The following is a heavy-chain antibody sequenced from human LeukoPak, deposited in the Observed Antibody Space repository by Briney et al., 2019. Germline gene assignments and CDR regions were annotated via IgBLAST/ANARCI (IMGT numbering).Heavy chain of an antibody. Sequence: SETLSLTCTVSGVSISSGSYYWSWIRQPAGKGLEWIGRIYTSGSTNYNPSLKSRVTISVDTSKNQFSLKLTPVTAADTAVYFCARDQIGSNYGWSSYISGTTRSPNWFDSWGPGTLVTVSS. D-gene: IGHD3-10*01. V-gene: IGHV4-61*02. CDR1: GVSISSGSYY. CDR3: ARDQIGSNYGWSSYISGTTRSPNWFDS. CDR2: IYTSGST. J-gene: IGHJ5*01.